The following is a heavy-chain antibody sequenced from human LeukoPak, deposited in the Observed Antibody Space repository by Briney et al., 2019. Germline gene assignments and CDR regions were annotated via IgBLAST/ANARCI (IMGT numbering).Heavy chain of an antibody. CDR1: GHSISSGYY. D-gene: IGHD6-19*01. CDR3: ARAYSSGWYWNWFDP. CDR2: IYHSGNT. J-gene: IGHJ5*02. Sequence: SETLSLTCTVSGHSISSGYYWGWIRQPPGKGLEWIGNIYHSGNTYCNPSLKSRGTISIDTSKNQFSLKLSSVTAADTAVYYCARAYSSGWYWNWFDPWGQGTLVTVSS. V-gene: IGHV4-38-2*02.